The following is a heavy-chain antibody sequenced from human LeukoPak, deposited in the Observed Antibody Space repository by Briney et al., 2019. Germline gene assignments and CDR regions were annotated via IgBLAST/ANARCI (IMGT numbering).Heavy chain of an antibody. V-gene: IGHV3-74*01. CDR3: ARVGGVSGRAFDM. D-gene: IGHD6-25*01. Sequence: PGGSLRLSCAASGFTFSSYWMHWVRHDPGKGVVWVSYIRGDGTSTSYADSVKGRFTISRDNAKNTLYLQMNSLRVEDTAVYYCARVGGVSGRAFDMWGQGTMVTVSS. CDR1: GFTFSSYW. J-gene: IGHJ3*02. CDR2: IRGDGTST.